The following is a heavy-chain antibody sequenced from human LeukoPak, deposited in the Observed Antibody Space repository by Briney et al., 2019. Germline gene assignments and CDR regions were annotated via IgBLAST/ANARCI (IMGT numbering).Heavy chain of an antibody. V-gene: IGHV4-4*07. CDR1: GGSISSYY. D-gene: IGHD4-23*01. CDR2: IYTSGST. J-gene: IGHJ4*02. CDR3: ARLNGANSQFRFDC. Sequence: SETLSLTCTVSGGSISSYYWSWIRQPAGKGLEWIGRIYTSGSTNYNPSLKSRVTMSVDTSKNQFSLKLSSVTAADTAVYYCARLNGANSQFRFDCWGQGSLVTVSS.